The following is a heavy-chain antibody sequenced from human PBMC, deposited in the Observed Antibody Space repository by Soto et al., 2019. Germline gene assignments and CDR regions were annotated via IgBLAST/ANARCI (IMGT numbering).Heavy chain of an antibody. CDR3: ARERGIFGVRGVKSSHDAFDI. CDR1: GFTFSSYG. V-gene: IGHV3-33*01. CDR2: IWYDGSNK. Sequence: GGSLRLSCAASGFTFSSYGMHWVRQAPGKGLEWVAVIWYDGSNKYYADSVKGRFTISRDNSKNTLYLQMNSLRAEDTAVYYCARERGIFGVRGVKSSHDAFDIWGQGTMVTVSS. J-gene: IGHJ3*02. D-gene: IGHD3-10*01.